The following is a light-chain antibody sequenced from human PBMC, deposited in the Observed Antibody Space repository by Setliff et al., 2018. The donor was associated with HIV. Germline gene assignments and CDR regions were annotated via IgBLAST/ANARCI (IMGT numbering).Light chain of an antibody. V-gene: IGKV1-39*01. J-gene: IGKJ3*01. CDR2: AAS. CDR1: QSITSY. CDR3: QQSLITPFT. Sequence: DIQLTQSPSSLSASVGDRVTITCRASQSITSYLNWYQQKPGKAPQVLIYAASTLHVGAPSRFRGSGSGTDFSLTISSLQPEDFATYFCQQSLITPFTFGPGTKVDIK.